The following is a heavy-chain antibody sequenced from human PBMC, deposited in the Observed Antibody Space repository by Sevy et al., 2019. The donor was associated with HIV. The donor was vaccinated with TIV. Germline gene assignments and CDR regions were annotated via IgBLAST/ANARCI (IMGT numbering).Heavy chain of an antibody. V-gene: IGHV3-23*01. CDR3: AKGDSSGWHGHFDY. CDR2: ISASGGGT. D-gene: IGHD6-19*01. Sequence: GGSLRLSCAASGFTISRCAMNWVRQAPGKGLEWVSDISASGGGTNYADSVKGRFTISRDNSKNTLYLQMNSLRAEDTAVYYCAKGDSSGWHGHFDYWGQGTLVTVSS. J-gene: IGHJ4*02. CDR1: GFTISRCA.